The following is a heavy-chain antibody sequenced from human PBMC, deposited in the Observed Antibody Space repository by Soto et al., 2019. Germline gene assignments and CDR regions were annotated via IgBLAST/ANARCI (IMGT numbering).Heavy chain of an antibody. CDR2: INPNSGGT. CDR3: ARDLGYGDSKDAFDI. V-gene: IGHV1-2*04. CDR1: GYTFTGYY. Sequence: ASVKVSCKASGYTFTGYYMHWVRQAPGQGLEWMGWINPNSGGTNYAQKFQGWVTMTRDTSISTAYMELSRLRSDDTAVYYCARDLGYGDSKDAFDIWGQGTMVTVSS. D-gene: IGHD4-17*01. J-gene: IGHJ3*02.